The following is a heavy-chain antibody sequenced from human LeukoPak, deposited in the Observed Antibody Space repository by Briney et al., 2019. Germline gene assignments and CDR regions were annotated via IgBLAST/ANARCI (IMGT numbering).Heavy chain of an antibody. D-gene: IGHD5-18*01. V-gene: IGHV5-51*01. J-gene: IGHJ4*02. CDR1: GYSFTTYW. CDR3: ARHDQDVDTAMVSLDY. Sequence: GESLQISCQGSGYSFTTYWIGWVRQMPGKGLEWMGVIYPGDSHTRYSPSFQGQVTISADKSIRTAFLQWSSLRASDTAMYYCARHDQDVDTAMVSLDYWGQGTLVTVSS. CDR2: IYPGDSHT.